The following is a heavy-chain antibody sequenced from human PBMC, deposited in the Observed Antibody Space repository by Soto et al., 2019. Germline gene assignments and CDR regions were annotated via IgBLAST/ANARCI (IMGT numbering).Heavy chain of an antibody. Sequence: PSETLSLTCTVSGGSISSYYWSWIRQPPGKGLEWIGYIYYSGSTNYNPSLKSRVTISVDTSKNQFSLKLSSVTAADTAVYYCARGDVTMIQDYYYGMDVWGQGTTVTVSS. D-gene: IGHD3-22*01. V-gene: IGHV4-59*01. CDR2: IYYSGST. CDR1: GGSISSYY. CDR3: ARGDVTMIQDYYYGMDV. J-gene: IGHJ6*02.